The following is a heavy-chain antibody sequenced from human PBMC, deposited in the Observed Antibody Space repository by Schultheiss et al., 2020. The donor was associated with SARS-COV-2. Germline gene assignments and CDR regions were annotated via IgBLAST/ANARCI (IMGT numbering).Heavy chain of an antibody. CDR1: GFTFSSYW. CDR3: ARRKRYSYGSYYYYGMDV. V-gene: IGHV3-7*03. D-gene: IGHD5-18*01. J-gene: IGHJ6*02. CDR2: IKQDGSEK. Sequence: GESLKISCAASGFTFSSYWMSWVRQAPGKGLEWVANIKQDGSEKYYVDSVKGRFTISRDNAKNSLYLQMNSLRAEDTAVYYCARRKRYSYGSYYYYGMDVWGQGTTVTVSS.